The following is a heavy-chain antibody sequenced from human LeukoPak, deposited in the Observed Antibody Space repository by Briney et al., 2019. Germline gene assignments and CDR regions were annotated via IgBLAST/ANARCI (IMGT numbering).Heavy chain of an antibody. CDR3: ARGHGVY. CDR1: GFTFSSDS. CDR2: ISTSSGTM. Sequence: GGSLRLSCAASGFTFSSDSMNWVRQAPGKGLEWVSYISTSSGTMNYADSVKGRFTISRDNAKNSLYLQMNSLRDEDTAVYYCARGHGVYWGQGTLVTVSS. D-gene: IGHD3-3*01. V-gene: IGHV3-48*02. J-gene: IGHJ4*02.